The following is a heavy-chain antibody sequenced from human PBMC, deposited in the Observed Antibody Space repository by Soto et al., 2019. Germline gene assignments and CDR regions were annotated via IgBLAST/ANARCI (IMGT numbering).Heavy chain of an antibody. CDR1: GFTFSSYA. CDR3: ARERGTRYSFDSGNKRSNWFDP. CDR2: ISYDGSNK. J-gene: IGHJ5*02. V-gene: IGHV3-30-3*01. Sequence: QVQLVESGGGVVQPGRSLRLSCVVSGFTFSSYAMHWVRQAPGKGLEWVAVISYDGSNKYYADSVKGRFTISRDNSKNTLYLQMNSLRAEDTAVYYCARERGTRYSFDSGNKRSNWFDPWGQGTLVTVSS. D-gene: IGHD3-10*01.